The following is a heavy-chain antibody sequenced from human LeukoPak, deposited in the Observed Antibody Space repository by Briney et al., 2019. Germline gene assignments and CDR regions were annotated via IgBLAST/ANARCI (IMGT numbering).Heavy chain of an antibody. CDR2: IFTSGNT. Sequence: PSETLSLTCTVSGGSFSIYYWTWIRQPAGKELEWIGHIFTSGNTNYNPSLKSRVTMSVDTSKNQFSLKLSSVTAADTAVYYCATNILVRDIINWFDPWGQGTLVTVSS. J-gene: IGHJ5*02. V-gene: IGHV4-4*07. D-gene: IGHD3-10*01. CDR3: ATNILVRDIINWFDP. CDR1: GGSFSIYY.